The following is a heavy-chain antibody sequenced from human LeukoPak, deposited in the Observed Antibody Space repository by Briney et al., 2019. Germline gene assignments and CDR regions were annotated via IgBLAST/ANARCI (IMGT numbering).Heavy chain of an antibody. CDR2: ISGSGGST. CDR3: PTLHVDTAMAYFDY. V-gene: IGHV3-23*01. CDR1: GFTFSSYA. J-gene: IGHJ4*02. Sequence: GGSLRLSCAASGFTFSSYAMSWVRQAPGKGLEWVSAISGSGGSTYYADSVKGRFTISRDNSKNTLYLQTNSLRAEDTAVYYCPTLHVDTAMAYFDYWGQGTLVTLSS. D-gene: IGHD5-18*01.